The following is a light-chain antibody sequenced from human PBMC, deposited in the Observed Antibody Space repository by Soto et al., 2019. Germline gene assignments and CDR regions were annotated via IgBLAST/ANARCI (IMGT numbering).Light chain of an antibody. J-gene: IGKJ1*01. CDR2: GAS. Sequence: IVLTQSPGTLSLSPGERATLSCRASQSVSSSYLAWYQQKPGQAPRLLIYGASSRATGIPDRFSGSGSGTDFTLTISSLEPEDFAVYYCQQYGSSPQTFGQGTKVEIK. CDR3: QQYGSSPQT. CDR1: QSVSSSY. V-gene: IGKV3-20*01.